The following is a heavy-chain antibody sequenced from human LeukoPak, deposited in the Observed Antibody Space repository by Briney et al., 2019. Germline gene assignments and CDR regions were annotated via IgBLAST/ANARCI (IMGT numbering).Heavy chain of an antibody. D-gene: IGHD6-13*01. Sequence: ASVKVSCKASGYTFTSYGISWVRQAPGQGLEWMGWINTNTGNPTYAQGFTGRFVFSLDTSVSTAYLQISSLKAEDTAVYYCARRAAAAGKGHYYYYYMDVWGKGTTVTVSS. CDR3: ARRAAAAGKGHYYYYYMDV. V-gene: IGHV7-4-1*02. CDR1: GYTFTSYG. J-gene: IGHJ6*03. CDR2: INTNTGNP.